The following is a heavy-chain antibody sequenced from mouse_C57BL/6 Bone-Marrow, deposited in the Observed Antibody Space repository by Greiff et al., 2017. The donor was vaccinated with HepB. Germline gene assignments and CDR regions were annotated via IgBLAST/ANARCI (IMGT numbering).Heavy chain of an antibody. D-gene: IGHD4-1*01. Sequence: QVQLQQSGPELVKPGASVKISCKASGYAFSSSWMNWVKQRPGKGLEWIGRIYPGDGDTNYNVKFKGKATLTADKSSSTAYMQLSSLTSEDSAVYFCARSSNWGFDYWGQGTTLTVSS. CDR1: GYAFSSSW. CDR3: ARSSNWGFDY. CDR2: IYPGDGDT. J-gene: IGHJ2*01. V-gene: IGHV1-82*01.